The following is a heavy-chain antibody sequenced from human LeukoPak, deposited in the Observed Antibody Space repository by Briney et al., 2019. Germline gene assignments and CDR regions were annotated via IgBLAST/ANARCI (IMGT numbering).Heavy chain of an antibody. CDR2: ISYDGSNK. CDR1: GSTFSSYA. V-gene: IGHV3-30-3*01. CDR3: ASAQNSVDTAWDY. D-gene: IGHD5-18*01. J-gene: IGHJ4*02. Sequence: PGGSLRLSCAASGSTFSSYAMHWVRQAPGKGLEWVAVISYDGSNKYYADSVKGRFTISRDNSKNTLYLQMNSLRAEDTAVYYCASAQNSVDTAWDYWGQGTLVTVSS.